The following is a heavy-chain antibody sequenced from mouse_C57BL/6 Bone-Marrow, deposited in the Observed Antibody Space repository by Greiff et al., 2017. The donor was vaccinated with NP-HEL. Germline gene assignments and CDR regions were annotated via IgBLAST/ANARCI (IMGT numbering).Heavy chain of an antibody. J-gene: IGHJ3*01. CDR2: IDPETGGT. CDR1: GYTFTDYE. CDR3: TRPNWDAAY. D-gene: IGHD4-1*02. V-gene: IGHV1-15*01. Sequence: VQLVESGAELVRPGASVTLSCKASGYTFTDYEMHWVKQTPVHGLEWIGAIDPETGGTAYNQKFKGKAILTADKSSSTAYMELRSLTSEDSAVYYCTRPNWDAAYWGQGTLVTVSA.